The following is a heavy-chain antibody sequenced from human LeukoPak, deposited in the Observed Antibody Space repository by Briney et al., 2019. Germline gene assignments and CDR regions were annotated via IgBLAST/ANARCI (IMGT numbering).Heavy chain of an antibody. CDR2: FGGGGGST. CDR1: GGSISSYY. Sequence: PSETLSLTCTVSGGSISSYYWSWIRQPPGKGLEWVSSFGGGGGSTYYADSVKGRFTISRDNSKNTLYLQMNSLRTEDTAVYYCAKRDGYNSGPFDYWGQGTLVTVSS. CDR3: AKRDGYNSGPFDY. J-gene: IGHJ4*02. V-gene: IGHV3-23*01. D-gene: IGHD5-24*01.